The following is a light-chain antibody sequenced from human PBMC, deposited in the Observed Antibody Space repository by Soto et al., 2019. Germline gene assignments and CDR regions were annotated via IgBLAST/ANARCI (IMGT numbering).Light chain of an antibody. V-gene: IGLV2-14*01. CDR2: EVS. CDR3: SSLTTSFTYV. CDR1: SSDVGAYNY. J-gene: IGLJ1*01. Sequence: QSVLTQPGSVSGSPGQSVAISCTGTSSDVGAYNYISWYQQHPGKAPKLLLSEVSNRPSGVSDRSSGSKSGNTASLTISGLQAEDEADYYCSSLTTSFTYVFGTGTKVTVL.